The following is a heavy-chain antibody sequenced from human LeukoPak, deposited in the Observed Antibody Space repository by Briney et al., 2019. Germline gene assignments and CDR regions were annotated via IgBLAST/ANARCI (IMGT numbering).Heavy chain of an antibody. Sequence: PGGSLRLSCAASGFTFSSYAMHWVRQAPGKGQEWVVVISYDGSNKYYADSVKGRFTISRDNSKNTLYLQMNSLRAEDTAVYYCARDWGQEYFDYWGQGTLVTVSS. J-gene: IGHJ4*02. CDR2: ISYDGSNK. CDR1: GFTFSSYA. D-gene: IGHD3-16*01. V-gene: IGHV3-30*01. CDR3: ARDWGQEYFDY.